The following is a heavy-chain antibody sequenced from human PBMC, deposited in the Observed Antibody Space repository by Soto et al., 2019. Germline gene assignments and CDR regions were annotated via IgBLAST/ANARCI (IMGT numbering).Heavy chain of an antibody. D-gene: IGHD6-13*01. CDR1: GYTFTSYG. J-gene: IGHJ5*02. Sequence: ASVKISCKASGYTFTSYGIHWVRQAPGQRLEWMGWINAANGDTKYSPKFQGRVTITRDTSASTAYMELSSLRSEDTAVYYCVRRHVSATGIDWFDPWGQGTLVTVSS. V-gene: IGHV1-3*01. CDR3: VRRHVSATGIDWFDP. CDR2: INAANGDT.